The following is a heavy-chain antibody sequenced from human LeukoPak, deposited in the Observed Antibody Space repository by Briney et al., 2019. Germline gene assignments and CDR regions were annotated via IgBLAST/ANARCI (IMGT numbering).Heavy chain of an antibody. Sequence: SETLSLTCTVSGGSISSYYWSWIRQPPGKGLEWIGYIYYSGSTNYNPSLKSRVTISVDTSKNQFSLKLSSVTAADAAVYYCARAYDGSSWFDYWGQGTLVTVSS. CDR1: GGSISSYY. CDR3: ARAYDGSSWFDY. J-gene: IGHJ4*02. V-gene: IGHV4-59*01. CDR2: IYYSGST. D-gene: IGHD6-13*01.